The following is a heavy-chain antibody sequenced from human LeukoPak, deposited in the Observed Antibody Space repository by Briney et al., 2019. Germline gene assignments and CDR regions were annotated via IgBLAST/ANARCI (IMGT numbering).Heavy chain of an antibody. J-gene: IGHJ4*02. CDR2: ISDSGGST. D-gene: IGHD3-10*01. Sequence: PGGSLRLSCATSGFTFSVYAMSWVRQAPGKGLEWVSTISDSGGSTYYADSVKGRFTISRGNSKNTLYLLMNELSAEDTAVYFCAKRGIVIRAVIIIGFHKEAYYFDYWGQGILVTVSS. V-gene: IGHV3-23*01. CDR3: AKRGIVIRAVIIIGFHKEAYYFDY. CDR1: GFTFSVYA.